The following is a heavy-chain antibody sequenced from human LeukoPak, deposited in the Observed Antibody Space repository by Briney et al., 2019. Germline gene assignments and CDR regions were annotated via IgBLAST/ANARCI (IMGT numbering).Heavy chain of an antibody. CDR1: GFTFSSYA. CDR3: ARDGGGYSYGVDY. Sequence: GGSLRLSCAASGFTFSSYAMHRVRQAPGKGLEWVAVISYDGSNKYYADSVKGRFTISRDNSKNTLYLQTNSLRAEDTAVYYCARDGGGYSYGVDYWGQGTLVTVSS. CDR2: ISYDGSNK. V-gene: IGHV3-30-3*01. D-gene: IGHD5-18*01. J-gene: IGHJ4*02.